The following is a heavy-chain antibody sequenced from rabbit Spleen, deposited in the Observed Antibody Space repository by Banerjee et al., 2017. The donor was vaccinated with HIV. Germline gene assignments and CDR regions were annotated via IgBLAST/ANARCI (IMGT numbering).Heavy chain of an antibody. Sequence: QEQLKESGGGLVQPGGSLKLSCKASGFDFSRTGVSWVRQAPGKGLEWIGYIDLLFGTTYYANWVNGRFTISSHNAHNTLYLQLHSLTAADTATYFCVRGASGSGYYSLWGPGTLVTVS. CDR1: GFDFSRTG. J-gene: IGHJ4*01. V-gene: IGHV1S47*01. D-gene: IGHD1-1*01. CDR3: VRGASGSGYYSL. CDR2: IDLLFGTT.